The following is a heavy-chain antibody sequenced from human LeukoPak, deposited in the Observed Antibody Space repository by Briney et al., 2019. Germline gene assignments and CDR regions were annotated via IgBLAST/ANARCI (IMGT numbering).Heavy chain of an antibody. CDR1: GYTFTGYY. Sequence: GSVKVSCKASGYTFTGYYMHWVRQAPGQGVEWMGWIKPNSGDTKYAQKFQGRFTMTRDTSISTAYMELSRLTSDDTAVYYCAREGSLRASDYWGQGTLVTVSS. CDR2: IKPNSGDT. D-gene: IGHD2-15*01. J-gene: IGHJ4*02. CDR3: AREGSLRASDY. V-gene: IGHV1-2*02.